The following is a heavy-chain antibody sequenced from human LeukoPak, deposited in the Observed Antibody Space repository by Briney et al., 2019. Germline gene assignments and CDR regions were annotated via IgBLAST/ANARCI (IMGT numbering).Heavy chain of an antibody. D-gene: IGHD3-10*01. J-gene: IGHJ4*02. CDR2: INHSGST. CDR3: AGGRDLIGGSESYYRVFGYFDY. V-gene: IGHV4-34*01. Sequence: SETLSLTCAVYGGSFSGYYWSWIRQPPGKGLEWIGEINHSGSTNYNPSLKSRVTISVDTSKNQFSLKLSSVTAADTAVYYCAGGRDLIGGSESYYRVFGYFDYWGQGTLVTVSS. CDR1: GGSFSGYY.